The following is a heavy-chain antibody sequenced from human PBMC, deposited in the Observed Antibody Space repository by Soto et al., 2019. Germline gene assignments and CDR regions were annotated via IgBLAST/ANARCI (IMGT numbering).Heavy chain of an antibody. V-gene: IGHV4-61*08. Sequence: ASETLSLTCTASGGSISSGGYYWSWMRQHPGKGLEWIGYIYYSGSTNYNPSLKSRVTISVDTSKNQFSLKLSSVTAADTAVYYCARDAGGDGYNFPDAFDIWGQGTMVTVSS. CDR3: ARDAGGDGYNFPDAFDI. J-gene: IGHJ3*02. CDR2: IYYSGST. CDR1: GGSISSGGYY. D-gene: IGHD5-12*01.